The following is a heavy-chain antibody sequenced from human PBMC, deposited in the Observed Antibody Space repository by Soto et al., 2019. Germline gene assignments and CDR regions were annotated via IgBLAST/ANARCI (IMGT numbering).Heavy chain of an antibody. CDR3: AGAPSRRSYSYYFDY. D-gene: IGHD1-26*01. V-gene: IGHV4-31*03. CDR2: IYYSGST. J-gene: IGHJ4*02. CDR1: GGSISSGGYY. Sequence: SETLSLTCTVSGGSISSGGYYWSWIRQHPGKGLEWIGYIYYSGSTYYNPSLKSRVTIAVDTSKNQFSLKLSSVTAADTAVYYCAGAPSRRSYSYYFDYWGQGTLVTVSS.